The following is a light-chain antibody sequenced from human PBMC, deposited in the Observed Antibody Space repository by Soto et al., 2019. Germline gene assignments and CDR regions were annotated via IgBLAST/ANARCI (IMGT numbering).Light chain of an antibody. J-gene: IGLJ2*01. CDR2: EGS. Sequence: QSALTQPASVSGSPGQSITISCTGTSSDVGGYNYVSWYQQHPGKAPKLMIYEGSKRPSGVSNRFSGSKSGNTASLTISGLQAEDEADYYCISYTSSSTVVFGGGTKVTVL. CDR3: ISYTSSSTVV. CDR1: SSDVGGYNY. V-gene: IGLV2-14*01.